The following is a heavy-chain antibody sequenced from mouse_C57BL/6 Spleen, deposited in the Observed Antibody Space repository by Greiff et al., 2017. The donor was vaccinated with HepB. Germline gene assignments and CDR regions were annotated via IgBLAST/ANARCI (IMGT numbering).Heavy chain of an antibody. V-gene: IGHV1-64*01. J-gene: IGHJ4*01. CDR1: GYTFTSYW. CDR2: IHPNSGST. Sequence: VQLQQPGAELVKPGASVKLSCKASGYTFTSYWMHWVKQRPGQGLEWIGMIHPNSGSTNYNEKFKSKATLTVDKSSSTAYMQLSSLTSEDSAVYYCARGGTITGYAMDYWGQGTSVTVSS. D-gene: IGHD1-1*01. CDR3: ARGGTITGYAMDY.